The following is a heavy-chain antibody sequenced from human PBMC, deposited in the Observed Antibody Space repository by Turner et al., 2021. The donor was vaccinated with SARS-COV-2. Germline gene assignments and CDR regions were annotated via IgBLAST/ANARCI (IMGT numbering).Heavy chain of an antibody. V-gene: IGHV3-53*02. D-gene: IGHD3-16*01. CDR2: IYSGGST. Sequence: EVQLVETGGGLIQPGGSLRLSCAASGFTVSSNYMSWVRQAPGKVLEWVSVIYSGGSTFYADSVKGRFTISRDNSKNTLYLQMNSLRAEDTAVYYCARDWGEYYFDYWGQGTLVTVSS. CDR1: GFTVSSNY. CDR3: ARDWGEYYFDY. J-gene: IGHJ4*02.